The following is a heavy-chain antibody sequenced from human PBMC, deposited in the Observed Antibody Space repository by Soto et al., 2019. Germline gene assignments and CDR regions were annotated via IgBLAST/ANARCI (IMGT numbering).Heavy chain of an antibody. D-gene: IGHD3-9*01. V-gene: IGHV3-11*05. Sequence: GGSLRLSCGASGFTFSDYYMSWIRQAPGKGLEWVSYISSSSSYTNYADSVKGRFTISRDNAKNSLYLQMNSLRAEDTAVYYCARDADILTGSDAFDIWGQGTMVTVSS. CDR2: ISSSSSYT. J-gene: IGHJ3*02. CDR1: GFTFSDYY. CDR3: ARDADILTGSDAFDI.